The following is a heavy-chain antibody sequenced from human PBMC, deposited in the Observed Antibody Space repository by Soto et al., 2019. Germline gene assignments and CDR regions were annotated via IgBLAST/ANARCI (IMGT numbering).Heavy chain of an antibody. CDR1: GGSISSGGYY. J-gene: IGHJ4*02. V-gene: IGHV4-31*03. D-gene: IGHD1-26*01. CDR2: IYYSGST. CDR3: AREGGIVGATAADY. Sequence: QVQLQESGPGLVKPSQTLSLTCTVSGGSISSGGYYWSWIRQHPGKGLEWIGYIYYSGSTYSNPSLKSRVTISVDTSKNQFSPKLSSVTAADTAVYYFAREGGIVGATAADYWGQGTLVTGSS.